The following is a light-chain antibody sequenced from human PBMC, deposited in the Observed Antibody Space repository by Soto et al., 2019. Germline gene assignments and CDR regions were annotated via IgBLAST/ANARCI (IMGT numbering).Light chain of an antibody. CDR2: GAS. CDR3: QQRSNWLSIT. CDR1: QSVDNN. J-gene: IGKJ5*01. V-gene: IGKV3D-20*02. Sequence: EIVMTQSPFTLSASPGESATLSCRASQSVDNNVAWYQQKPGQAPRLLISGASRRATGIPDRFSGAGSGTDFTLTISRLEPEDFAVYYCQQRSNWLSITFGQGTRLDI.